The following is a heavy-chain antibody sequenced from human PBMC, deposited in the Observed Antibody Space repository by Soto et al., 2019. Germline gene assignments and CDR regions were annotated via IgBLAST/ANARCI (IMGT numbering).Heavy chain of an antibody. Sequence: QVQLVQSGAEVKKPGASVKVSCKVSGYTLPELSMHWVRQAPGKGLEWMGGFDPEDGETIYAQKFQGRVTMTEDTSTDTAYMELSSLRAEVTAVYYCATDAGGRFLLWSYNWFDPWGQGTLVTVSS. V-gene: IGHV1-24*01. CDR3: ATDAGGRFLLWSYNWFDP. D-gene: IGHD3-3*01. J-gene: IGHJ5*02. CDR1: GYTLPELS. CDR2: FDPEDGET.